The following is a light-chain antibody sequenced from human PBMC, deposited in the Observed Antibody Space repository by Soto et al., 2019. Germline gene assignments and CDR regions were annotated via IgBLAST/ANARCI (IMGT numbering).Light chain of an antibody. CDR1: QDILSW. Sequence: DIQMTQSPSSVSASVGDRVTITCRASQDILSWLAWYQQKPGEAPRLLIYASSNLQSGVPSRFSGSGSGTDFTLTISSLQPEEFATYYCQQANSFPITFGPGTRLDIK. J-gene: IGKJ3*01. CDR2: ASS. CDR3: QQANSFPIT. V-gene: IGKV1-12*01.